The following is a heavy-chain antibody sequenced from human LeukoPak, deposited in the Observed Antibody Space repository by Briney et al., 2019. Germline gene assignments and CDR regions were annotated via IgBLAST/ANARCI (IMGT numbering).Heavy chain of an antibody. CDR1: GGSISSGSYY. J-gene: IGHJ4*02. Sequence: PSETLSLTCTVSGGSISSGSYYWSWIRQPAGKGLEWIGRVYSSGSTNYNPSLKSRVSISVDTSKNQFSLRLSSVTAADTAVYYCARGGYCGGDCYFYYWGQGTLVTVSS. V-gene: IGHV4-61*02. CDR2: VYSSGST. CDR3: ARGGYCGGDCYFYY. D-gene: IGHD2-21*02.